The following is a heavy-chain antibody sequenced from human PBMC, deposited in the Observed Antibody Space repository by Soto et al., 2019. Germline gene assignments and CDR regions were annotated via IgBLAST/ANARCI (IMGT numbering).Heavy chain of an antibody. J-gene: IGHJ4*02. D-gene: IGHD2-2*01. Sequence: QVQLVQSGAEVKKPGASVKVSCKGLGYNFIKYGINWVRQAPGQGLEWMGWISPYSGYTHSAQKYEGSLTLTTKTAATTAYMELRSLRSADTALYYCTREAIVVIPAAQPSHFDSWGQGTLVTVSA. V-gene: IGHV1-18*01. CDR2: ISPYSGYT. CDR3: TREAIVVIPAAQPSHFDS. CDR1: GYNFIKYG.